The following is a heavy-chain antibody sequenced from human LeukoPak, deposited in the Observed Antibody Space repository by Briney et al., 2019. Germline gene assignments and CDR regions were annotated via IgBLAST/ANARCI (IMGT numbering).Heavy chain of an antibody. J-gene: IGHJ5*02. D-gene: IGHD2-2*01. CDR1: GYTFTSYD. CDR2: MNPNSGNT. V-gene: IGHV1-8*02. CDR3: ARAGPKDCSSTSCDRFRFDP. Sequence: ASVKVSCKASGYTFTSYDINWVRQATGQGREWMGWMNPNSGNTGYAQKFQGRVTMTRDTPISTAYMELSRLRSDDTAVYYCARAGPKDCSSTSCDRFRFDPWGQGTLVTVSS.